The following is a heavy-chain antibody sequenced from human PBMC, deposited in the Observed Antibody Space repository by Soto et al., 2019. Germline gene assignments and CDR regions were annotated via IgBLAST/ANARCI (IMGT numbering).Heavy chain of an antibody. Sequence: QVQLVQSGAEVKKPGSSVKVSCKASGGTFNNFAISWVRQAPGQGLEWMGGINPIFGSPNYAQKFQGRVTINADEATRTAYMERSSLRSEDTAVYYCARGIRGYYYASDHSYFGMDVWGQGTTVTVSS. CDR3: ARGIRGYYYASDHSYFGMDV. D-gene: IGHD5-18*01. CDR2: INPIFGSP. V-gene: IGHV1-69*01. J-gene: IGHJ6*02. CDR1: GGTFNNFA.